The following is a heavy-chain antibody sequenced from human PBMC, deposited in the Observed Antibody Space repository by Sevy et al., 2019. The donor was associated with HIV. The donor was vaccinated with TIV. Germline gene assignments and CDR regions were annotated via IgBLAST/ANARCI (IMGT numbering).Heavy chain of an antibody. CDR1: GYTFTSYG. CDR2: ISAYNGNT. D-gene: IGHD3-22*01. CDR3: ARGPRKYYGTSGYYYPPSY. J-gene: IGHJ4*02. V-gene: IGHV1-18*01. Sequence: APVKVSCEASGYTFTSYGIIWVRQAPGQGLEWMGWISAYNGNTNYSQRLQGRVTMTTDTSRSTAYMELTSLRSDDTAVYYCARGPRKYYGTSGYYYPPSYWGQGTLVTVSS.